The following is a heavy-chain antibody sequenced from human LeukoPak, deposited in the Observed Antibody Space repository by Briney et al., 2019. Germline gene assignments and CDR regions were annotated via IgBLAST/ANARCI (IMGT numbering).Heavy chain of an antibody. J-gene: IGHJ1*01. D-gene: IGHD6-13*01. V-gene: IGHV3-30-3*01. CDR2: ISYDGSNK. CDR1: GFTFRNFV. CDR3: ARDKGAAAGTRYFQH. Sequence: GGSLRLSCAASGFTFRNFVMHWVRQAPGKGLEWVAVISYDGSNKYYADSVKGRFTISRDNSKNTLYLQMNSLRAEDTAVYYCARDKGAAAGTRYFQHWGQGTLVTVSS.